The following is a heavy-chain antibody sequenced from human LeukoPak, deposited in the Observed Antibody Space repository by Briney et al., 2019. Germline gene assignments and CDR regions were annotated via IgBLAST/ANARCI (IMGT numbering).Heavy chain of an antibody. CDR2: ISTSSSST. Sequence: GGSLRLSCAASGFTFSDYYMSWIRQAPGKGLEWVSYISTSSSSTNYADPVKGRFTISRDNAKNSLFLQMNSLRAEDTAVYYCARDRGGAAAYWGQGNPVSVSS. CDR3: ARDRGGAAAY. CDR1: GFTFSDYY. J-gene: IGHJ4*02. V-gene: IGHV3-11*05. D-gene: IGHD2-15*01.